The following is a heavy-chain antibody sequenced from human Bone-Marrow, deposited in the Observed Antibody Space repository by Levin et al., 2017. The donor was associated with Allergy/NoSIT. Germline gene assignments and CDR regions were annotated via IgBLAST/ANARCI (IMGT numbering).Heavy chain of an antibody. Sequence: SETLSLTCTVSGGSISGGGYYWCWIRQHPGKGLEWIGCISYIGSTHYNPSLKSRVTISADTSDKQFSLKMSSVTAADTAVFYCAGGTVHGACDAFDVWGQGTIVTVSS. J-gene: IGHJ3*01. CDR1: GGSISGGGYY. D-gene: IGHD1/OR15-1a*01. CDR2: ISYIGST. CDR3: AGGTVHGACDAFDV. V-gene: IGHV4-31*03.